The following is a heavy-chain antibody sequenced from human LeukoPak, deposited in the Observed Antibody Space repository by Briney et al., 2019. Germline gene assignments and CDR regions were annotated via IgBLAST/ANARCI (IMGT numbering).Heavy chain of an antibody. V-gene: IGHV3-48*03. CDR1: GFTFRSYE. CDR3: ARGADGVSSNSRGWFDP. CDR2: ISSSGRSI. J-gene: IGHJ5*02. D-gene: IGHD2-15*01. Sequence: GGSLRLSCAASGFTFRSYEMNWVRQSPGKGLEWVSYISSSGRSIYYADSVRGRFTISRDNAKNSLYLQMNSLRAEDTAVYSCARGADGVSSNSRGWFDPWGQGTLVTVSS.